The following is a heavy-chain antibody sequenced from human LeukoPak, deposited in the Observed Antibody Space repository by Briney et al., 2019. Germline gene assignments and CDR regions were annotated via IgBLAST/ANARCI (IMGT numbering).Heavy chain of an antibody. V-gene: IGHV5-51*01. CDR3: ARSWITGYGTVLDL. Sequence: GESLKVPGKGSGYSLTNYWIGWLRQMPGKGLEWMGIIYPGDSDTRYSPSFQGQVTISADKSIGTDYLQWSSLKASDTAIYYCARSWITGYGTVLDLWGEGTLVSVSS. CDR1: GYSLTNYW. CDR2: IYPGDSDT. J-gene: IGHJ4*02. D-gene: IGHD5-18*01.